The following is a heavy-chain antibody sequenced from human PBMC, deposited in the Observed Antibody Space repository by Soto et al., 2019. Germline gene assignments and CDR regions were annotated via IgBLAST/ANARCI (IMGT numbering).Heavy chain of an antibody. CDR2: IYYSGST. D-gene: IGHD3-10*01. V-gene: IGHV4-31*03. Sequence: SETLSLTCTVSGGSISSGGYYWSWIRQHPGKGLEWIGYIYYSGSTYYNPSLKSRVTISVDTSKNQFSLKLSSVTAADTAVYYCARDRGYYGSGSYYNPYNWFDPWGQGTLVTVSS. CDR1: GGSISSGGYY. J-gene: IGHJ5*02. CDR3: ARDRGYYGSGSYYNPYNWFDP.